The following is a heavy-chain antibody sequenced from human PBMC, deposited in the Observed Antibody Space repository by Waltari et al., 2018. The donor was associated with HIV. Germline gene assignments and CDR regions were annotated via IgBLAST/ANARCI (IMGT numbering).Heavy chain of an antibody. CDR2: INHSGST. D-gene: IGHD3-3*01. Sequence: QVQLQQWGAGLLKPSETLSLTCAVYGGSFSGYYWSWIRQPPGKGLEWIGEINHSGSTNYNPALKSRVTISVDTSKNQFSLKLSSVTAADTAVYYCARVNDFWSGQLFDYWGQGTLVTVSS. CDR1: GGSFSGYY. V-gene: IGHV4-34*01. J-gene: IGHJ4*02. CDR3: ARVNDFWSGQLFDY.